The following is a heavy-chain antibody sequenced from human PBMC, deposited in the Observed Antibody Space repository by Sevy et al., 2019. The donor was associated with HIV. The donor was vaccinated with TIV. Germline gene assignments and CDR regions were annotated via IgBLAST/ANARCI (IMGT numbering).Heavy chain of an antibody. CDR1: SESFRRYY. CDR2: INHSGTT. D-gene: IGHD1-26*01. V-gene: IGHV4-34*01. Sequence: SETLSLTCAVYSESFRRYYWNWIRQSPEKWLEWIGEINHSGTTNYNPSLKSRVTISVDPSRNQFSLKLNSVTAADTAVYYCASDSGTYTYYFDYWGQGTPVTVSS. CDR3: ASDSGTYTYYFDY. J-gene: IGHJ4*02.